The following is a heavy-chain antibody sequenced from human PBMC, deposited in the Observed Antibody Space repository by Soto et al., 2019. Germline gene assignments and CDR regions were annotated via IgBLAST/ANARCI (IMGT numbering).Heavy chain of an antibody. CDR3: ARGGDFWSGYYRRFDP. J-gene: IGHJ5*02. Sequence: PGGSLRLSCAASGFTFSSYSMNWVRQAPGKGLEWIGYIYYSGSTYYNPSLKSRVTISVDTSKNQFSLKLSSVTAADTAVYYCARGGDFWSGYYRRFDPWGQGTLVTVSS. CDR1: GFTFSSYS. CDR2: IYYSGST. D-gene: IGHD3-3*01. V-gene: IGHV4-59*06.